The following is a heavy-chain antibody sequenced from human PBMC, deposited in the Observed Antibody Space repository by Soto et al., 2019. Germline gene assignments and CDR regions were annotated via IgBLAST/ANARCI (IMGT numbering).Heavy chain of an antibody. Sequence: ASVKVCWKAPGYTFTSYGLCWVRQAPGQGLEWMGWINAYNGNTNYAQKLQGRVTMTTDTSTSTAYMALRSLRSDDTAVYYCARDPVAGTYFDYWGQGALVTVSS. D-gene: IGHD6-19*01. J-gene: IGHJ4*02. CDR3: ARDPVAGTYFDY. CDR2: INAYNGNT. V-gene: IGHV1-18*01. CDR1: GYTFTSYG.